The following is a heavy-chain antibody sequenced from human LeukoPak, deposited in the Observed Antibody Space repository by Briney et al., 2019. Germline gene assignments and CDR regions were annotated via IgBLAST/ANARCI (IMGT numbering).Heavy chain of an antibody. CDR2: IYYSGST. Sequence: SETLSLTCAVSGGSISSSNWWSWVRQPPGKGLEWIGYIYYSGSTNYNPSLKSRVTISVDTSKNQFSLKLSSVTAADTAVYYCAKTYHGYSGYDPHYYYYYYMDVWGKGTTVTISS. CDR1: GGSISSSNW. V-gene: IGHV4-4*02. CDR3: AKTYHGYSGYDPHYYYYYYMDV. J-gene: IGHJ6*03. D-gene: IGHD5-12*01.